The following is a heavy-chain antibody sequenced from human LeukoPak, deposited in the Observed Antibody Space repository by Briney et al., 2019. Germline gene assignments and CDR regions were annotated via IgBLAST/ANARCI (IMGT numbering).Heavy chain of an antibody. J-gene: IGHJ3*02. CDR2: INHSGST. CDR3: ARLAYCGGDCYSWNYAFDI. CDR1: GGSFSGYY. D-gene: IGHD2-21*02. V-gene: IGHV4-34*01. Sequence: SETLSLTCAVFGGSFSGYYWSWIRQPPGKGLEWIGRINHSGSTNYNPSLKSRVTISVGTSKNQFSLKVSSVTAADTAVYYCARLAYCGGDCYSWNYAFDIWGQGTMVTVSS.